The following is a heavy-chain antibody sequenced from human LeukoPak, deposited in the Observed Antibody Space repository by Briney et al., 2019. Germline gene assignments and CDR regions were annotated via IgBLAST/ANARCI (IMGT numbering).Heavy chain of an antibody. Sequence: ASVKVSCKASGYTFTGYYMHWVRQAPGQGLECMGWINPNSGGTNYAQKFQGRVTMTRDTSISTAYMELSRLRSDDTAVYYCARDDLFWSGYGDVWGKGTTVTASS. V-gene: IGHV1-2*02. CDR2: INPNSGGT. CDR3: ARDDLFWSGYGDV. D-gene: IGHD3-3*01. J-gene: IGHJ6*04. CDR1: GYTFTGYY.